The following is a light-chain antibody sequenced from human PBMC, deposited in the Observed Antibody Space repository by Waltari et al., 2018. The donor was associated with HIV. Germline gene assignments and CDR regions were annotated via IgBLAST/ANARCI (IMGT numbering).Light chain of an antibody. CDR1: QSVRNNY. CDR3: QQHGDSPWT. V-gene: IGKV3-20*01. Sequence: DILLPQSPGPVSLSPGARASLSCRASQSVRNNYVGWYQQKPGQAPRLLIYRASRRVTAIPDRFSGSASGTDFTLTISRLEPEDFAVYYCQQHGDSPWTFGQGTKVEIK. CDR2: RAS. J-gene: IGKJ1*01.